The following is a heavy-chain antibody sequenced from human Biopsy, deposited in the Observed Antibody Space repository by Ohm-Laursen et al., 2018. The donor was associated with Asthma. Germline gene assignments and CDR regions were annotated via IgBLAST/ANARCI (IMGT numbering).Heavy chain of an antibody. CDR3: VRAVRNEQWLAPFDY. V-gene: IGHV4-59*01. CDR2: VYWTGST. D-gene: IGHD6-19*01. J-gene: IGHJ4*02. Sequence: SETLSLTCRVYGGSIGSFYWSWIRQSPEKGLEWMGYVYWTGSTNYNPSLKSRVTMSVDTSKNRMFLELTSVTAADTAIYYCVRAVRNEQWLAPFDYWGQGKPVTVSS. CDR1: GGSIGSFY.